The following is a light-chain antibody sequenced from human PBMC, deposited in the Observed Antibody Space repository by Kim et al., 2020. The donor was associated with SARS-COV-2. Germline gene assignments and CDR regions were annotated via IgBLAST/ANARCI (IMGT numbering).Light chain of an antibody. CDR1: QSVGNNY. CDR2: GAS. CDR3: HQSATSPLT. Sequence: SPGERATRSCRASQSVGNNYVAWYQQNPGQAPRLLIYGASSRAAGIPDRFSGSGSGTDFTLTISRLEPEDFAVYYCHQSATSPLTFGGGTKVDIK. V-gene: IGKV3-20*01. J-gene: IGKJ4*01.